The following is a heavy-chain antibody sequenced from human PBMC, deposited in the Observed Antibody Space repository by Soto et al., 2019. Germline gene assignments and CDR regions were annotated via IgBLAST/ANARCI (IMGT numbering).Heavy chain of an antibody. CDR1: GFTFSTYW. V-gene: IGHV3-7*01. CDR2: MDQDGSET. Sequence: EVQLVESGGGLVQPGGSLRLSCAAPGFTFSTYWMTWVRQPPGKGLEWVANMDQDGSETYYVDSVRGRFTVSRDNAKNSLYLQMKSLRVEDTVVYYCVCGGNFFIYWGQGTLVTVSP. CDR3: VCGGNFFIY. D-gene: IGHD2-21*01. J-gene: IGHJ4*02.